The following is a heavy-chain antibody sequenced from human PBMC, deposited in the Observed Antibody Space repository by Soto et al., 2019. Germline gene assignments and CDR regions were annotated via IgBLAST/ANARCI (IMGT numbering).Heavy chain of an antibody. D-gene: IGHD4-17*01. J-gene: IGHJ4*02. CDR2: IYSGGST. CDR1: GFTVSSNY. Sequence: EVQLVESGGGLVQPGGSLRLSCAASGFTVSSNYMSWVRQAPGKGLEWVSVIYSGGSTYYADSVKGRFTISRDNSKNTLYLQMNSLRAEDTAVHYCARDWPTTGTDYWGQGTLVTVSS. CDR3: ARDWPTTGTDY. V-gene: IGHV3-66*01.